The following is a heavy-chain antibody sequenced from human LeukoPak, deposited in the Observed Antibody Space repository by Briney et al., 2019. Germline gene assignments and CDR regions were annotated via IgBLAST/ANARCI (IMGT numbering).Heavy chain of an antibody. CDR2: ISYDGSNK. D-gene: IGHD6-19*01. CDR1: GFTFSSYA. V-gene: IGHV3-30*04. J-gene: IGHJ6*03. CDR3: ARVGGGGSGWYRDYYCYMDV. Sequence: PGGSLRLSCAASGFTFSSYAMHWVRQAPGKGLEWVAVISYDGSNKYYADSVKGRFTISRDNSKNTLYLQMNSLRAEDTAVYYCARVGGGGSGWYRDYYCYMDVWGKGTTVTVSS.